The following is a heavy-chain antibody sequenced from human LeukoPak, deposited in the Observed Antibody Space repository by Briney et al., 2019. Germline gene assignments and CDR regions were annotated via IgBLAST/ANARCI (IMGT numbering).Heavy chain of an antibody. D-gene: IGHD3-22*01. Sequence: GGSLRLSCEASGFTFSSYALSWVRQAPGKGLEWVAAIGGDSSTYYTGSVRGRFTISRDNSKNTVYLQMNSLRAEDTAVYYCAKEYYYDSSGYTTFDYWGQGTLVTVSS. CDR3: AKEYYYDSSGYTTFDY. J-gene: IGHJ4*02. CDR2: IGGDSST. CDR1: GFTFSSYA. V-gene: IGHV3-23*01.